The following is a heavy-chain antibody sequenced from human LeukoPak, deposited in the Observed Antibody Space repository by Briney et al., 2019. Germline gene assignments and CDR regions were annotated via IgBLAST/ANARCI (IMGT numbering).Heavy chain of an antibody. CDR1: GFTFSSYA. CDR2: ISGSGGST. D-gene: IGHD3-22*01. CDR3: AKGGDSSGYYFRGPHFDY. J-gene: IGHJ4*02. Sequence: PGGSLRLSCAASGFTFSSYAMSWVRQAPGKGLEWVSAISGSGGSTYYADSVKGRFTISRDNSKNTLYLQMNSLRAEDTAVYYCAKGGDSSGYYFRGPHFDYWGQGTLVTVSS. V-gene: IGHV3-23*01.